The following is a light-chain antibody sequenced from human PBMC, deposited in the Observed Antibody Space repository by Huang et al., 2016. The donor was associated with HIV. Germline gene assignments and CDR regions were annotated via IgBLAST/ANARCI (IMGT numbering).Light chain of an antibody. J-gene: IGKJ1*01. CDR2: GSS. Sequence: EIVMTQSPATLSVSPGERATLSCRAGQSVSSNLAWYQQKPGQAPRLLIYGSSTMATGIPTRFSGSGSGTEFTLTISSLQSEDFAVYYCQQYNNWPPWTFGQGTKVEIK. CDR3: QQYNNWPPWT. V-gene: IGKV3-15*01. CDR1: QSVSSN.